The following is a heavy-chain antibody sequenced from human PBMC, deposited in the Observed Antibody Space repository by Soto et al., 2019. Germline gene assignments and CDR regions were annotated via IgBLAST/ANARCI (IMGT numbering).Heavy chain of an antibody. D-gene: IGHD1-1*01. CDR3: ARTPGWYFDV. CDR1: GGYISTYY. V-gene: IGHV4-4*07. CDR2: THASGNT. J-gene: IGHJ4*02. Sequence: PSETLSLTCNVSGGYISTYYWSWIRQPAGKGLEWIGRTHASGNTDYNPSLKSRVTMSVDTSKNQFSLRLTSLTAADTAVYYCARTPGWYFDVWAQGTLVTVS.